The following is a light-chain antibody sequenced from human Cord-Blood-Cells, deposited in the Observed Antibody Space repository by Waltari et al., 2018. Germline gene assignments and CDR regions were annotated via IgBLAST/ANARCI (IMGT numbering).Light chain of an antibody. V-gene: IGLV2-14*01. Sequence: QSALTQPASVSGSPGQSITISCTGTSSAFGGYHYVSWYQQHPGKAPKLMIYDVSKRPSGVSNRFSGSKSGNTASLTISGLQAEDEADYYCSSYTSSSTWVFGGGTKLTVL. CDR3: SSYTSSSTWV. J-gene: IGLJ3*02. CDR1: SSAFGGYHY. CDR2: DVS.